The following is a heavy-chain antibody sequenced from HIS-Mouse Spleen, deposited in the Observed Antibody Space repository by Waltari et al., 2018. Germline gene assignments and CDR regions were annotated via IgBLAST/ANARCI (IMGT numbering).Heavy chain of an antibody. V-gene: IGHV3-21*01. CDR2: ISSSSSYI. Sequence: EVQLVQSGGGLVKPGGSLILSCAASGFTFSTSSMNWVRQAPGKGLEWVSSISSSSSYIYYADSVKGRFTISRDNAKNSLYLQMNSLRAEDTAVYYCARRLLTGDAFDIWGQGTMVTVSS. CDR1: GFTFSTSS. CDR3: ARRLLTGDAFDI. J-gene: IGHJ3*02. D-gene: IGHD7-27*01.